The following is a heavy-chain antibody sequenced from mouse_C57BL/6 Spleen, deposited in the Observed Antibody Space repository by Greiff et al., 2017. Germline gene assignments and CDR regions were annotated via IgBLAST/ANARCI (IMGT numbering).Heavy chain of an antibody. Sequence: VKLVESGPGLVQPSQSLSITCTVSGFSLTSYGVHWVRQPPGKGLEWLGVIWSGGSTDYNAAFISRLSISKDNSKSQVFFKMNSLQADDTAIYYCAKIGFSGAMDYWGQGTSVTVSS. CDR3: AKIGFSGAMDY. CDR1: GFSLTSYG. CDR2: IWSGGST. J-gene: IGHJ4*01. V-gene: IGHV2-4*01.